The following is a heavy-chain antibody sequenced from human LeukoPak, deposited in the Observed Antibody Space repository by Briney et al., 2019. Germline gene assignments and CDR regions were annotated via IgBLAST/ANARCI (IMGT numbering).Heavy chain of an antibody. CDR1: GGSFSGYY. CDR3: ARAWDIVVVPAAISGPYFDY. J-gene: IGHJ4*02. Sequence: PSETLSLTCAVYGGSFSGYYWSWIRQPPGKGLEWIGEINHSGSTNYNPSLKSRVTISVDTSKNQFSLKLSSVTAADTAVYYCARAWDIVVVPAAISGPYFDYWGQGTLVTVSS. D-gene: IGHD2-2*02. CDR2: INHSGST. V-gene: IGHV4-34*01.